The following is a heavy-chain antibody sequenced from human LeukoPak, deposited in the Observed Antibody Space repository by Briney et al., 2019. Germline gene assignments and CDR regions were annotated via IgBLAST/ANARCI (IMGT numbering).Heavy chain of an antibody. CDR1: GFTFSNYA. CDR3: SNWNYGRIDY. Sequence: GGSLRLSCAASGFTFSNYAMSWVRQAPGKGLEWVGRIKCKTDGGTTDYAVPVKGRFTISRDDSKNTLYLQMNSLKTEDTAVYYCSNWNYGRIDYWGQGTLVTVSS. J-gene: IGHJ4*02. V-gene: IGHV3-15*01. D-gene: IGHD1-7*01. CDR2: IKCKTDGGTT.